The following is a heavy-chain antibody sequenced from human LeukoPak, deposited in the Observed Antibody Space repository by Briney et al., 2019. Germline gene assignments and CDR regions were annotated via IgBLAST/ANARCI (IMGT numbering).Heavy chain of an antibody. CDR3: ARDWGSYGTTGNY. V-gene: IGHV1-69*04. D-gene: IGHD5-18*01. CDR1: GGTFSSYA. Sequence: ASVKVSCKASGGTFSSYAISWVRQAPGQGLEWMGRIIPILGIANYAQKFQGRVTTTADKSTSTAYMELSSLRSEDTAVYYCARDWGSYGTTGNYWGQGTLVTVSS. J-gene: IGHJ4*02. CDR2: IIPILGIA.